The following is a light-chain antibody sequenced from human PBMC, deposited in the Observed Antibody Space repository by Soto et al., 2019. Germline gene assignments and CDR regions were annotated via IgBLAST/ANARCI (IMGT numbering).Light chain of an antibody. Sequence: EIVLTQSPATLSLSPGESATLSCRASQSVRSYLVWYQQKPGQAPSLLIYDASNRATGIPARFSGSGSGTDFTLTISSLEPEDFAVYYCQQRSSWPLTFGGGTKVEIK. J-gene: IGKJ4*01. CDR1: QSVRSY. V-gene: IGKV3-11*01. CDR3: QQRSSWPLT. CDR2: DAS.